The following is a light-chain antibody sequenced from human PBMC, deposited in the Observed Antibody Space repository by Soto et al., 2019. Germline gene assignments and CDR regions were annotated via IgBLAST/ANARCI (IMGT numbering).Light chain of an antibody. J-gene: IGKJ1*01. CDR1: QNISNY. CDR2: DVS. V-gene: IGKV3-11*01. Sequence: IVLTQSPATLSLSPGKRATLSCRASQNISNYLIWYPQKPGQAPRLLIYDVSNREAGIPARFSGSGAGTDCTRTISSLEPEDFEVDDCQQRSNWPRTFGQGTKVDI. CDR3: QQRSNWPRT.